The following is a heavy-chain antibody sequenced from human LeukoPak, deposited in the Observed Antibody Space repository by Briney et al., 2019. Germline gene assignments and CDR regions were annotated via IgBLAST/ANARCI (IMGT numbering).Heavy chain of an antibody. CDR2: IYRSGST. V-gene: IGHV4-38-2*02. CDR3: VRCKVVRGRFGAFYI. CDR1: RYSISSGYY. D-gene: IGHD3-10*01. Sequence: SETLSLTCTVSRYSISSGYYWGWIRQPPGQGLEWIGSIYRSGSTYYNSSLKSRVTISVDTSKNQFSLKLSSVTAADTAVYYCVRCKVVRGRFGAFYIWGQGTMVTVSS. J-gene: IGHJ3*02.